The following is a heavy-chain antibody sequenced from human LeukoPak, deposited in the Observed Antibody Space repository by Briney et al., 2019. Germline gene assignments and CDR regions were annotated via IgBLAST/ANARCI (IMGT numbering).Heavy chain of an antibody. J-gene: IGHJ3*02. CDR2: IIPMFGTP. Sequence: ASVKVSFKASGVIFSSYAITWVRQAPGQGLEWMGGIIPMFGTPNYAQKFQGRVTITADESTNTAYMELSSLTYEDTAMYYCARDGDTAMVSFYDIWGQGTKVTVSS. D-gene: IGHD5-18*01. V-gene: IGHV1-69*13. CDR1: GVIFSSYA. CDR3: ARDGDTAMVSFYDI.